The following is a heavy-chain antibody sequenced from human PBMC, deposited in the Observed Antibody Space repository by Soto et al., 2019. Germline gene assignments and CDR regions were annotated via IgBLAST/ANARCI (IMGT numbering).Heavy chain of an antibody. CDR2: IIPIFGTA. Sequence: SVKVSCKASGGTFSSYAISWVRQAPGQGLEWMGGIIPIFGTANYAQKFQGRVTITADESTSTAYMELSSLRSEDTAVYYCEREDNFYDILTGYYPYWGQGTLATVSS. V-gene: IGHV1-69*13. J-gene: IGHJ4*02. CDR3: EREDNFYDILTGYYPY. D-gene: IGHD3-9*01. CDR1: GGTFSSYA.